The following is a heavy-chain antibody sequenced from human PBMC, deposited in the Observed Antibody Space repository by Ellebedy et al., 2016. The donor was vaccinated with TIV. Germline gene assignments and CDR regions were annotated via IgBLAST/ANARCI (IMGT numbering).Heavy chain of an antibody. Sequence: SETLSLXXAVYGGSFSGYCWSWIRQPPGKGLEWIGEINQSGSTNHNPSLKSRVTISADTSKNQFSLKLSSLTAADTAVYYCARGARYYYYMDVWGKGTTVTVSS. V-gene: IGHV4-34*01. CDR1: GGSFSGYC. CDR2: INQSGST. CDR3: ARGARYYYYMDV. J-gene: IGHJ6*03.